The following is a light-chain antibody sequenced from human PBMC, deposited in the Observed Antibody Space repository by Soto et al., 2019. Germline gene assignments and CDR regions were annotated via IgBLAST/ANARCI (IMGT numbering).Light chain of an antibody. V-gene: IGKV3-11*01. CDR1: QSVSSY. CDR2: DAS. J-gene: IGKJ1*01. Sequence: EIVFTQSPATLSFSPGERATLSCRASQSVSSYLAWYQQKPGQAPRLLIYDASNRATGIPARFSGSGSGTDFPLTISSLEPEDFAVYYCQQRSNWPPWTLGQGTKVDIK. CDR3: QQRSNWPPWT.